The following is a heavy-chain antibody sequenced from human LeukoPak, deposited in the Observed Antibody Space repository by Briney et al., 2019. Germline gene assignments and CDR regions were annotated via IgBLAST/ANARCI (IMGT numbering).Heavy chain of an antibody. V-gene: IGHV4-38-2*02. CDR3: ARGCRDGYSNYWYFDL. CDR1: GYSISSGYY. J-gene: IGHJ2*01. Sequence: SETLSLTCTVSGYSISSGYYWGWIRQPPGKGLEWIGSIYHSGSTYYNPSLKSRVTISVDRSKNQFSLKLSSVTAADTAVYYCARGCRDGYSNYWYFDLWGRGTLVTVSS. CDR2: IYHSGST. D-gene: IGHD5-24*01.